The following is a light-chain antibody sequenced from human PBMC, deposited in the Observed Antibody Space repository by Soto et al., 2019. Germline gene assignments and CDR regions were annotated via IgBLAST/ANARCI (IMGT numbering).Light chain of an antibody. Sequence: IQVTPSPSAVSASEGHSLTITCRTSQGIRSALGWYQQKPGKVPKLLIYAASTLRSGVPSRFSGSGSGRDFTLTISSLQPEDFATYYCLLDYSYFWAFGQGAKVDIK. CDR1: QGIRSA. CDR3: LLDYSYFWA. CDR2: AAS. V-gene: IGKV1-6*01. J-gene: IGKJ1*01.